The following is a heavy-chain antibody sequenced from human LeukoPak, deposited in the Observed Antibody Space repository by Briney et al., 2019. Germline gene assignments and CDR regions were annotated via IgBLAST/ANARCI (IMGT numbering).Heavy chain of an antibody. CDR2: ISWNSGSI. V-gene: IGHV3-9*01. Sequence: GGSLRLSCAAAGFTFDDYAMHWVRQAPGKGLEWVSGISWNSGSIGYADSVKGRFTISRDNAKNSLYLQMNSLRAEDTALYYCAKGIAADWGQGTLVTVSS. D-gene: IGHD6-13*01. J-gene: IGHJ4*02. CDR3: AKGIAAD. CDR1: GFTFDDYA.